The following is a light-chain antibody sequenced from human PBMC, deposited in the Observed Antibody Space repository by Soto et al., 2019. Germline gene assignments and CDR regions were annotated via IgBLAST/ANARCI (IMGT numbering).Light chain of an antibody. V-gene: IGKV3-20*01. CDR3: QQYASSPRT. CDR2: GAS. CDR1: QSVSSNF. Sequence: EIVLTQSPGTLSLSPGDRATLSCRASQSVSSNFLAWYQQKPGQAPRPLIYGASIRATGIPDRFSGSGSGTAFPLTLRILEHEEYAMYFCQQYASSPRTFGQGNKVEIK. J-gene: IGKJ1*01.